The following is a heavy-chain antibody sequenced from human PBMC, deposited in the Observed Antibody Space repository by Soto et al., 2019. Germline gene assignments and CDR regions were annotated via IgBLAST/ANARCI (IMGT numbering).Heavy chain of an antibody. CDR1: GFIFSSYA. CDR2: ISYDGSNK. CDR3: ARTGLLHGMDV. J-gene: IGHJ6*02. D-gene: IGHD2-15*01. Sequence: QVQLVESGGGVVQPGRSLRLSCAASGFIFSSYAMHWVRQAPGKGLEWVAVISYDGSNKYYADSVKGRFTISRDNSKNMLYLQMNSLRAEDTAVYYCARTGLLHGMDVWGQGTTVTVSS. V-gene: IGHV3-30-3*01.